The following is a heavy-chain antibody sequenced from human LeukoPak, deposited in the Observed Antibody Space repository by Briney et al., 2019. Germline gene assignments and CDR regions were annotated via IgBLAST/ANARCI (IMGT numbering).Heavy chain of an antibody. CDR1: GGSISSSSYY. CDR2: IYYSGST. Sequence: SETLSLTCTVSGGSISSSSYYWGWIRQPPGTGLEWIGSIYYSGSTYYNPSLKSRVTISVDTSKNQFSLKLSSVTAADTAVYYCARDLPPSRPFDYWGQGTLVTVSS. V-gene: IGHV4-39*07. J-gene: IGHJ4*02. CDR3: ARDLPPSRPFDY. D-gene: IGHD5/OR15-5a*01.